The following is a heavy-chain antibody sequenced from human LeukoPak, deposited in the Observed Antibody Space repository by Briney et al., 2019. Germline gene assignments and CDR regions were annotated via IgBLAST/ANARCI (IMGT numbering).Heavy chain of an antibody. CDR2: ISYDGSNK. J-gene: IGHJ5*02. CDR3: AKDRRLIELSYWLDP. Sequence: GGSLRLSCAASGFTFSSYGMHWVRQAPGKGLEWVAVISYDGSNKYYADSVKGRFTTSRDNSKNTLYLQMNSLRAEDTAVYYCAKDRRLIELSYWLDPWGQGTLVTVSS. CDR1: GFTFSSYG. D-gene: IGHD2-21*01. V-gene: IGHV3-30*18.